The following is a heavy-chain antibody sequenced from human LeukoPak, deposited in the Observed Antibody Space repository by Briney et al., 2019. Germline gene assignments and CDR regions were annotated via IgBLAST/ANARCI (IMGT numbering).Heavy chain of an antibody. CDR2: ISGSGGST. CDR3: AKAPGYSSGWLI. J-gene: IGHJ3*02. CDR1: GFTFSSYA. V-gene: IGHV3-23*01. Sequence: HSGGSLRLSCAASGFTFSSYAMSWVRQAPGKGLEWVSAISGSGGSTYYADSVKGRFTISRDNSKNTLYLQMNSLRAEDTAVYYCAKAPGYSSGWLIWGQGTMVTVSS. D-gene: IGHD6-19*01.